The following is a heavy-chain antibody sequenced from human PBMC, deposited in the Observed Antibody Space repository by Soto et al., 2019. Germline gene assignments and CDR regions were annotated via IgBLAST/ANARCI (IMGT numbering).Heavy chain of an antibody. D-gene: IGHD3-10*01. CDR3: ARGDRGGFDL. J-gene: IGHJ3*01. CDR1: GFTFDYYW. CDR2: VHSDGTTT. Sequence: EVQLVESGGGLVQPGESLRLSCAASGFTFDYYWMHWVRQAPGKGLVWVSRVHSDGTTTTYADSAKGRFTISRDNARNTVSPQMSSLRAEDTAIYYCARGDRGGFDLWGHGTVVTVSS. V-gene: IGHV3-74*01.